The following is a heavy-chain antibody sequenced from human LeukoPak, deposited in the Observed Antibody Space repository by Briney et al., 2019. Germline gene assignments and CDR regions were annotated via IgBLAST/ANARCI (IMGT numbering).Heavy chain of an antibody. Sequence: GGSLRLSCAASGFTFSSYAMHWVRQAPDKGLEWVAVISDDGNNKYYADSVKGRFTISRDNSKNTLYLQMNTLRAEDTALYYCAKAYYYDSSGGYYFDYWGQGTLVTVSS. V-gene: IGHV3-30-3*01. J-gene: IGHJ4*02. D-gene: IGHD3-22*01. CDR3: AKAYYYDSSGGYYFDY. CDR1: GFTFSSYA. CDR2: ISDDGNNK.